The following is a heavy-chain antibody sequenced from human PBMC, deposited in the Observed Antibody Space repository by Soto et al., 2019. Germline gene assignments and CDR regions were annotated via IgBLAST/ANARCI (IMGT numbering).Heavy chain of an antibody. CDR2: ISGSGGST. J-gene: IGHJ4*02. CDR1: GFTFSSYV. CDR3: ARPTTVIYFDY. V-gene: IGHV3-23*01. Sequence: EVQLLESGGGLVQPGGSLRLSCAASGFTFSSYVMSWVRQAPGEGLEWVSAISGSGGSTYYADSVKGRFTISRDNSKNTLYLQMNRLRAEDTAVYYCARPTTVIYFDYWGQGTLVTVSS. D-gene: IGHD4-17*01.